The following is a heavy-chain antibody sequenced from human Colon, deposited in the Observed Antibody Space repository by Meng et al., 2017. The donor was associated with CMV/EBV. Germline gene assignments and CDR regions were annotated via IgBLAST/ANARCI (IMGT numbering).Heavy chain of an antibody. J-gene: IGHJ4*02. V-gene: IGHV3-21*01. CDR2: ISTTVSYV. CDR3: AREPGTYGYFDF. Sequence: ELSLLGSAGARVTPGGSLILSYAASRFTFSSYSMNWVRQSPGKGLAWVSSISTTVSYVYYADSVKGRFTISRDNAKNSLYLQMDSLRAEDTAVYYCAREPGTYGYFDFWGQGTLVTVSS. D-gene: IGHD3-10*01. CDR1: RFTFSSYS.